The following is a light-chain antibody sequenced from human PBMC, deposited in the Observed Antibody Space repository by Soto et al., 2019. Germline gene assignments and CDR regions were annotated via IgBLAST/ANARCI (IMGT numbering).Light chain of an antibody. V-gene: IGKV1-39*01. CDR2: AAS. CDR3: QQSYSTPMYT. Sequence: DIQVTQSPSSLSACVGDRVTITCRASQSIDTYLNWYQQKPGTAPKLLIYAASSLQSGVPSRFSGRGSGTDFTLTISSLQPEDFATYYCQQSYSTPMYTFGQGTKVDNK. CDR1: QSIDTY. J-gene: IGKJ2*01.